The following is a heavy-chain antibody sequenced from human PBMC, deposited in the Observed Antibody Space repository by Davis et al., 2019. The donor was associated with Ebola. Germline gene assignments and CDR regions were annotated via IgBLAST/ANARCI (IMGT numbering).Heavy chain of an antibody. V-gene: IGHV1-2*02. Sequence: ASVKVSCKASGYTFTGYYMHWVQQAPGQGLEWMGWINPNSGGTNYAQKFQGRVTMTRDTSISTAYMELSRLRSDDTAVYYCARQSGIYYVIDYWGQGTLVTVSS. CDR2: INPNSGGT. CDR1: GYTFTGYY. CDR3: ARQSGIYYVIDY. D-gene: IGHD1-26*01. J-gene: IGHJ4*02.